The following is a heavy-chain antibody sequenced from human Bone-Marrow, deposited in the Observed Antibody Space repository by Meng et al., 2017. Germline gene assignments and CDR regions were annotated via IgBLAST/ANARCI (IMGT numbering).Heavy chain of an antibody. Sequence: GRRVQSGAEVKKPGASGKVSCKPSGSNFPAYYIHWVRRAPGQGLEWMGRINPKSGDTHYAQKFQARVTMTGDTSISTAYMELSGLRSDDTAMYYCARDEDISAAGKLFGDYWGQGTLVTVSS. J-gene: IGHJ4*02. CDR1: GSNFPAYY. D-gene: IGHD6-25*01. CDR3: ARDEDISAAGKLFGDY. V-gene: IGHV1-2*06. CDR2: INPKSGDT.